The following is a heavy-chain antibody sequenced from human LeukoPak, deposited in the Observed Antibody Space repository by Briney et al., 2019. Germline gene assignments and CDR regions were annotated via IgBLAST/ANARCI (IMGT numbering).Heavy chain of an antibody. V-gene: IGHV3-30*18. J-gene: IGHJ6*02. CDR3: GKESTTYYYYGMHG. CDR2: ISYDGTNK. Sequence: GGSLRLSCAASGFTFSNYAMHWVRQAPGKGLEWVAVISYDGTNKYYPDSVKGRFTISRDNSYNTLYLQVDSLTAEDTAVYYCGKESTTYYYYGMHGWGQGTTVTVSS. D-gene: IGHD2/OR15-2a*01. CDR1: GFTFSNYA.